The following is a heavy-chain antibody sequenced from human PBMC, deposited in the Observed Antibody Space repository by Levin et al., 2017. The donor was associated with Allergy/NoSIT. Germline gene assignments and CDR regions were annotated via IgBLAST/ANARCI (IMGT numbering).Heavy chain of an antibody. CDR1: GYTFTSYY. CDR3: AREGIAAAGTSGWFDP. V-gene: IGHV1-46*01. Sequence: ASVKVSCKASGYTFTSYYMRWVRQAPGQGLEWMGIINPSGGSTSYAQKFQGRVTMTRDTSTSTVYMELSSLRSEDTAVYYCAREGIAAAGTSGWFDPWGQGTLVTVSS. D-gene: IGHD6-13*01. CDR2: INPSGGST. J-gene: IGHJ5*02.